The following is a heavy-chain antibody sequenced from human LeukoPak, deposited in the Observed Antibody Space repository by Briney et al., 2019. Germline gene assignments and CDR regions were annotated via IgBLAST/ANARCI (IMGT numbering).Heavy chain of an antibody. V-gene: IGHV3-73*01. D-gene: IGHD3-22*01. CDR1: GFTYSGSA. Sequence: GGSLRLXCAASGFTYSGSAMQWVRLASGKGLEWVGRIRSKANSYATAYAASAKGRFTISRDDSKNTAYLQMNSLKTEGTAVYYCTRLARYYYDSSGSRITPDYYFDYWGQGTLVTVSS. CDR3: TRLARYYYDSSGSRITPDYYFDY. J-gene: IGHJ4*02. CDR2: IRSKANSYAT.